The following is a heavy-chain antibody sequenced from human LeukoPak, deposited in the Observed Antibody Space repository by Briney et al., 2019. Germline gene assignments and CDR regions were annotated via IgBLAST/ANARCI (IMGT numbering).Heavy chain of an antibody. V-gene: IGHV4-61*05. Sequence: PSETLSLTCTVSGGSISSSSYYWGWIRQPPGKGLEWIGYIYYSGSTNYNPSLKSRVTISVDTSKNQFSLKLSSVTAADTAVYYCARVRIAAAGKGEFDYWGQGTLVTVSS. CDR2: IYYSGST. J-gene: IGHJ4*02. D-gene: IGHD6-13*01. CDR3: ARVRIAAAGKGEFDY. CDR1: GGSISSSSYY.